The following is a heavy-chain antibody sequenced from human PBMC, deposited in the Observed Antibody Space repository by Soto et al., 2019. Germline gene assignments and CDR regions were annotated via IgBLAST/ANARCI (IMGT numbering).Heavy chain of an antibody. CDR2: MNGDGRIT. D-gene: IGHD5-12*01. CDR1: GFTFSNYW. J-gene: IGHJ4*02. V-gene: IGHV3-74*01. CDR3: ARDEGSGNEKRGFDS. Sequence: EVQLVESGGGLVQPGGSLRLSCVVSGFTFSNYWMHWVRQAPGKGLVWVSRMNGDGRITNQADSVKGRFTISRDNAKNTLYLQMNSLRAEDSAVYYCARDEGSGNEKRGFDSWGQGTLVTVSS.